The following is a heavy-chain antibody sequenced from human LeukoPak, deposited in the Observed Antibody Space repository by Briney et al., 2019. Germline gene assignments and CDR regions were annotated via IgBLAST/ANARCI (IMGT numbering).Heavy chain of an antibody. V-gene: IGHV3-74*01. CDR1: GFTFSSYW. D-gene: IGHD3-16*01. CDR3: ARGYVRGYFDY. J-gene: IGHJ4*02. CDR2: INSDGSST. Sequence: PGGSLRLSCAASGFTFSSYWMHWVRQAPGKGLVWVSRINSDGSSTSYADSVKGRFTISRDNAKNTLYLQMNSLRAEDTAVYYCARGYVRGYFDYWGQGTLVTVSS.